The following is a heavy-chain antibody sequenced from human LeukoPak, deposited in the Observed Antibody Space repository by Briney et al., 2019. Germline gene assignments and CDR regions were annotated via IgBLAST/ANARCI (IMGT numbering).Heavy chain of an antibody. D-gene: IGHD3-3*01. CDR1: GGSVINTNW. V-gene: IGHV4-4*02. J-gene: IGHJ4*02. CDR3: AREGGFYRPLDY. CDR2: VHLDGRT. Sequence: SETLSLTCGVSGGSVINTNWWAWVRQPPGRGLEWIGEVHLDGRTNYNPSLESRLTMSVDVSENQVSLKLTSVTAADTAVYYCAREGGFYRPLDYSGQGTLVTVSS.